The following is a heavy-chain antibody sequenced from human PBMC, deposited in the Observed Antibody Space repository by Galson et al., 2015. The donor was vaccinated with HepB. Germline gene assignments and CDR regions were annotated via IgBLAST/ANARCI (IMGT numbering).Heavy chain of an antibody. CDR2: ISSSSSYI. D-gene: IGHD4-17*01. CDR3: ARDLLLRPYGDYGVYYYYGMDV. CDR1: GFTFSSYS. Sequence: SLRLSCAASGFTFSSYSMNWVRQAPGKGLEWVSSISSSSSYIYYADSVKGRFTISRDNAKNSLYLQMNSLRAEDTAVYYCARDLLLRPYGDYGVYYYYGMDVWGQGTTVTVSS. V-gene: IGHV3-21*01. J-gene: IGHJ6*02.